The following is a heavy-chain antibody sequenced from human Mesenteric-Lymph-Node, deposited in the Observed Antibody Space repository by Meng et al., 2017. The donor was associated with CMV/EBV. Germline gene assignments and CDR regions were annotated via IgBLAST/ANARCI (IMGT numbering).Heavy chain of an antibody. J-gene: IGHJ4*02. CDR3: VKEPYCRSTSCFFDF. D-gene: IGHD2-2*01. Sequence: GESLKISCAASGFTFSSYDMHWVRQGPGKGLEWVSVITYDGSNKYYADSVKGRFTISRDNSKNTLYLQMNSLRAEDTAVYYCVKEPYCRSTSCFFDFWGQGTLVTVSS. CDR2: ITYDGSNK. CDR1: GFTFSSYD. V-gene: IGHV3-30*04.